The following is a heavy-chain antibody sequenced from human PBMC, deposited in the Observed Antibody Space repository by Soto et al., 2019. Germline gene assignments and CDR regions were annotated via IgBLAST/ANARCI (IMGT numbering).Heavy chain of an antibody. CDR3: ARGITLPTPLDY. V-gene: IGHV1-3*01. J-gene: IGHJ4*02. D-gene: IGHD1-20*01. CDR1: WNTFTRYA. CDR2: INAGNGNT. Sequence: ASVKASSKAFWNTFTRYAMHLGGPAPGQRLEWMGWINAGNGNTKYSQKFQGRVTITRDTSASTAYMELSSLRSEDTAVYYCARGITLPTPLDYWGQGTLVTVSS.